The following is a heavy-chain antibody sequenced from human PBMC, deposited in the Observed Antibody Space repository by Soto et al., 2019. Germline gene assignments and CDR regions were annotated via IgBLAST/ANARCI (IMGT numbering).Heavy chain of an antibody. Sequence: ASVKVSCKASGYTFTSYGISWVRQAPGQGLEWMGWISAYNDNTNYAQKLQGRVTMTTDTSTSTACMELRSLRSDDTAVYYCARDGGPVTTNLYYFDYWGQGTLVTVSS. CDR3: ARDGGPVTTNLYYFDY. D-gene: IGHD4-17*01. J-gene: IGHJ4*02. CDR2: ISAYNDNT. CDR1: GYTFTSYG. V-gene: IGHV1-18*04.